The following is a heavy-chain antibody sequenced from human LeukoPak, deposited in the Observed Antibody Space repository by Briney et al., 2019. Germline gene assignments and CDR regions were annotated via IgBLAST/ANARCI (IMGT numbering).Heavy chain of an antibody. CDR3: ARDRYGDHLFDY. J-gene: IGHJ4*02. CDR2: ISSSTNYI. CDR1: GFTLSTYT. V-gene: IGHV3-21*01. Sequence: GSLRLSCAASGFTLSTYTMNWVRQAPGKGLEWVSSISSSTNYIYYADSVKGRFTISRDNAKNSLYLQMNSLRAEDTAVYYCARDRYGDHLFDYWGQGTLVTVSS. D-gene: IGHD4-17*01.